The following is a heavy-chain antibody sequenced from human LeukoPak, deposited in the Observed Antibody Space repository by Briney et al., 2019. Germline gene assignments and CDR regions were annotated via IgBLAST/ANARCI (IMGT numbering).Heavy chain of an antibody. CDR1: GFTFSSYS. CDR3: AKDRPHTSYYYDSSGYPDAFDI. D-gene: IGHD3-22*01. J-gene: IGHJ3*02. V-gene: IGHV3-23*01. Sequence: GGSLRLSCAASGFTFSSYSMNWVRQASGKGLEWVSAISGSGGSIYYADSVKGRFTISRDNSKNTLYLQMNSLRAEDTAVYYCAKDRPHTSYYYDSSGYPDAFDIWGQGTMVTVSS. CDR2: ISGSGGSI.